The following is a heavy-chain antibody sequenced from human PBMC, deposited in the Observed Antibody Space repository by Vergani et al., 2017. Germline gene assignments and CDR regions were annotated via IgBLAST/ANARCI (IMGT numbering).Heavy chain of an antibody. V-gene: IGHV4-34*01. CDR3: ARGYCSSTSCYLNWFDP. Sequence: QVQLQQWGAGLLKPSETLSLTCAVYGGSFSGYYWSWIRQPPGKGLEWIGEINHSGSTNYNPALKSRVTISVDTSKTQFSLKLGSVTAADTAVYYCARGYCSSTSCYLNWFDPWGQGTLVTVSS. D-gene: IGHD2-2*01. CDR1: GGSFSGYY. CDR2: INHSGST. J-gene: IGHJ5*02.